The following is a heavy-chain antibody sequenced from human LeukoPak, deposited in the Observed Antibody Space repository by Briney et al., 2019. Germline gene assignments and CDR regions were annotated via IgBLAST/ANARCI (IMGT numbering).Heavy chain of an antibody. CDR1: GFTFSSYG. V-gene: IGHV3-30*03. J-gene: IGHJ4*02. Sequence: PGGSLRLSCAASGFTFSSYGIHWVRQAPGKGLEWVAVISYDGSNKYYADSVKGRFTISRDNSKNTLYLQMNSLRAEDTAVYYCARAHLDTAMVTPRFDYWGQGTLVTVSS. CDR3: ARAHLDTAMVTPRFDY. CDR2: ISYDGSNK. D-gene: IGHD5-18*01.